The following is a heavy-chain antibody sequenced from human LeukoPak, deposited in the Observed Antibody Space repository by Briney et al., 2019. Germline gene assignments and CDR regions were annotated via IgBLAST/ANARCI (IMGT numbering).Heavy chain of an antibody. CDR3: AKAPAPYYYYYGMDV. J-gene: IGHJ6*02. Sequence: GSLRLSCAASGFTFSSYVMNWVRQAPGKGLEWVSSISDNGVTRYYADSVKGRFTISRDNSDNTVYLQINSLRAEDTAIYYCAKAPAPYYYYYGMDVWGQGTAVTVSS. CDR2: ISDNGVTR. V-gene: IGHV3-23*01. CDR1: GFTFSSYV.